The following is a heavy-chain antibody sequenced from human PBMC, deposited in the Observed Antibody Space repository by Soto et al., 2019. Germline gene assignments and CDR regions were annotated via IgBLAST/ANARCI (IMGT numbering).Heavy chain of an antibody. V-gene: IGHV4-30-4*01. CDR1: GGSISSGVYY. CDR3: ARILVDIVVYGMDV. CDR2: IYYSGST. D-gene: IGHD5-12*01. J-gene: IGHJ6*02. Sequence: QVQLQESGPGLVKPSQTLSLTCTVSGGSISSGVYYWSWIRQPPGKGLEWIGYIYYSGSTYYNPSLKSRVITSVDTSKNQFSLKLSSVTAADTAVYYCARILVDIVVYGMDVWGQGTTVTVSS.